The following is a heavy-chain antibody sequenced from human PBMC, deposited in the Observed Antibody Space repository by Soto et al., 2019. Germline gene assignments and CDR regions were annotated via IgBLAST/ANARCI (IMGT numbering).Heavy chain of an antibody. J-gene: IGHJ6*02. Sequence: QVQLVESGGGVVQPGRTLRLSCAASGFSFSSYAMHWVRQAPGKGLEWVAVIAYDGTKTFYADSVKGRFTISRDNSNTLYLQMNSLRGEDTAVYYCARERVEYGEYHFYGIDVWGQGTTVTVSS. D-gene: IGHD3-10*01. CDR1: GFSFSSYA. CDR2: IAYDGTKT. CDR3: ARERVEYGEYHFYGIDV. V-gene: IGHV3-30-3*01.